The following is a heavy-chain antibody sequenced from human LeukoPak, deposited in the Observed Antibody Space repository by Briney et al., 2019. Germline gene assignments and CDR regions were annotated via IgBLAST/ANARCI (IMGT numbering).Heavy chain of an antibody. J-gene: IGHJ5*02. CDR2: IYYSGST. V-gene: IGHV4-39*01. CDR3: ARLSGEGSSGYYYVRNWFDP. Sequence: PSETLSLTCTVSGGSISSSSYYWGWIRQPPGKGLEWIGSIYYSGSTYYNPSLKSRVTISVDTSKNQFSLKLSSVTAADTAVYYCARLSGEGSSGYYYVRNWFDPWGQGTLVTVSS. D-gene: IGHD3-22*01. CDR1: GGSISSSSYY.